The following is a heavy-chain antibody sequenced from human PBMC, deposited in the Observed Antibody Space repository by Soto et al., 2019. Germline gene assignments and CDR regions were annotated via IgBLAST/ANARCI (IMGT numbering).Heavy chain of an antibody. V-gene: IGHV4-30-4*01. CDR1: GGSISSGDYY. CDR3: APHAGSSTIEGSFFLDV. Sequence: SETLSLTCTVSGGSISSGDYYWSWIRQPPGKGLEWIGYIYYSGSTYYNPSLKSRVTISVDTSKNQFSLKLSSVTAADTAVYYCAPHAGSSTIEGSFFLDVWGKGTTVTVSS. CDR2: IYYSGST. J-gene: IGHJ6*04. D-gene: IGHD5-12*01.